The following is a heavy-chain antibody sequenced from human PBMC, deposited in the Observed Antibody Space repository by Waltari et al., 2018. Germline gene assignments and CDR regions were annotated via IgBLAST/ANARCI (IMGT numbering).Heavy chain of an antibody. J-gene: IGHJ4*02. CDR3: ARGGWELLLSTFDY. CDR2: INPNGGGT. V-gene: IGHV1-2*02. Sequence: PGQGLEWMGWINPNGGGTNYAQKFQGRVTMTRDTSISTAYMELSRLRSDDTAVYYCARGGWELLLSTFDYWGQGTLVTVSS. D-gene: IGHD1-26*01.